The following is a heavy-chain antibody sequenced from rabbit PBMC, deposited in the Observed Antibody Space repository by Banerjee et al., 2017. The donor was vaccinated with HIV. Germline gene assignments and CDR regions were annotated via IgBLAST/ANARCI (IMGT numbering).Heavy chain of an antibody. J-gene: IGHJ6*01. D-gene: IGHD3-1*01. V-gene: IGHV1S40*01. CDR3: AREKSGDHGHDL. Sequence: QSLEESGGDLVKPGASLTLTCTASGLDFSSSDWIYWVRQAPGKGLEWIGYIDPIFGITYFANWAKGRFTISKTSSTTVTLQMTSLTVADTATYFCAREKSGDHGHDLWGPGTLVTVS. CDR2: IDPIFGIT. CDR1: GLDFSSSDW.